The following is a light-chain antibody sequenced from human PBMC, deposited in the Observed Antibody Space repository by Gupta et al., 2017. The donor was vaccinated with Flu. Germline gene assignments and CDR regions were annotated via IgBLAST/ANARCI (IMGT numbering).Light chain of an antibody. CDR2: GAS. CDR3: QQYRSSPFT. CDR1: QSVSSS. J-gene: IGKJ3*01. V-gene: IGKV3-20*01. Sequence: EIVLTQSPGTLSLSPGEGATLSCRASQSVSSSLAWYQQKPGQAPRLFMYGASSRATGIPDRFSGSGSGTDFTLTISRLEPEDFAAYYCQQYRSSPFTFGPGPKWISN.